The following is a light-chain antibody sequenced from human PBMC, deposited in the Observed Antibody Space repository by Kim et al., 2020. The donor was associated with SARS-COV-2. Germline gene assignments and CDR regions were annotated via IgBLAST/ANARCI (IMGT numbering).Light chain of an antibody. Sequence: ASVGDRVTITCQASRDIINYLNWYQQKPGKAPMRLIYDTSNLEPGVPSRFSGSGSGTDFTFTISSLQPEDVATYYCQQYDDLPLTFGGGTKVDIK. CDR1: RDIINY. CDR2: DTS. V-gene: IGKV1-33*01. CDR3: QQYDDLPLT. J-gene: IGKJ4*01.